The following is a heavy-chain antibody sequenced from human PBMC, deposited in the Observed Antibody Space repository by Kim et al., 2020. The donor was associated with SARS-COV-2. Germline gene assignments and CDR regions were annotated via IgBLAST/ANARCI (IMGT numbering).Heavy chain of an antibody. V-gene: IGHV1-2*02. CDR2: INPNSGGT. Sequence: ASVKVSCKASGYTFTGYYMHWVRQAPGQGLEWMGWINPNSGGTNYAQKFQGRVTMTRDTSISTAYMELSRLRSDDTAVYYCARGGKQQLVRGYYGMDVWGQGTTVTVSS. J-gene: IGHJ6*02. CDR1: GYTFTGYY. D-gene: IGHD6-13*01. CDR3: ARGGKQQLVRGYYGMDV.